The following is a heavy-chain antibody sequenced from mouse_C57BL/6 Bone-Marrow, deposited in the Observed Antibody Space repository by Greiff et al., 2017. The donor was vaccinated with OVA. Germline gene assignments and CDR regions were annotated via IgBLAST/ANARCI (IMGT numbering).Heavy chain of an antibody. Sequence: QVQLQQSGAELARPGASVKLSCKASGYTFTSYGISWVKQRPGQGLEWIGEIYPRSGNTYYNEKFKGKATLTADKSSSTAYMELRSLTSEDSAVYFCARWGRNGKGEDWGKSTTLTVAS. D-gene: IGHD2-1*01. CDR1: GYTFTSYG. CDR2: IYPRSGNT. J-gene: IGHJ2*01. CDR3: ARWGRNGKGED. V-gene: IGHV1-81*01.